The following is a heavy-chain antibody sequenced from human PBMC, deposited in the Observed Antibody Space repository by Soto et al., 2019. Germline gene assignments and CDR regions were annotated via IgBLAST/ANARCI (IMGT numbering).Heavy chain of an antibody. CDR1: GFTFSNYW. J-gene: IGHJ4*02. CDR2: IKTDGSST. Sequence: EVQLAESGGGLVQPGGSLRLSCAASGFTFSNYWMHWVRQGPGKGLVWVSRIKTDGSSTNYADSVKGRFTISRDNAKNTLYLEMNSLRAEDTAVYYCARGGLSNSGTYSKDSWGQGTLVTVSS. CDR3: ARGGLSNSGTYSKDS. D-gene: IGHD3-10*01. V-gene: IGHV3-74*01.